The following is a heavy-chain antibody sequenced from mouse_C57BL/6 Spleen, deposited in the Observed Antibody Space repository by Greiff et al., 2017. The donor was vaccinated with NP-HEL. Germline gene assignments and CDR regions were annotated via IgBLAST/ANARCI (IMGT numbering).Heavy chain of an antibody. CDR2: SRNKANDYTT. V-gene: IGHV7-1*01. D-gene: IGHD1-1*01. CDR3: ARDPHYYGSSWYFDV. Sequence: EVKVVESGGGLVQSGRSLRLSCATSGFTFSDFYMEWVRHAPGKGLEWIAASRNKANDYTTEYSASVKGRFIVSRDTSQSILYLQMNALRAEDTAIYYCARDPHYYGSSWYFDVWGKGTTVTVSS. CDR1: GFTFSDFY. J-gene: IGHJ1*03.